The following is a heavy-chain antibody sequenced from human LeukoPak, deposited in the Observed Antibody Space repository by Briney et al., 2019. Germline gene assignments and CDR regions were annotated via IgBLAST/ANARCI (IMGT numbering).Heavy chain of an antibody. CDR2: ISYDGSNK. V-gene: IGHV3-30-3*02. CDR3: AKDPPCSECLYRYFDL. D-gene: IGHD3-3*01. CDR1: GFTFSSYA. Sequence: GGSLRLSCAASGFTFSSYAVHWVRQAPGKGLEWVAVISYDGSNKYYADSVKGRFTISRDNSKNTLYLQMNDLRAEDTAVYYCAKDPPCSECLYRYFDLWGRGTLVTVSS. J-gene: IGHJ2*01.